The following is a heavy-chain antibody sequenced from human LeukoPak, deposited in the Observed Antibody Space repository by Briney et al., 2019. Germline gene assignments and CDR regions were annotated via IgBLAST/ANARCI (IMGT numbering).Heavy chain of an antibody. V-gene: IGHV1-2*02. CDR2: INPNSGGT. CDR1: GYTFTGYY. Sequence: GASVKVSCKASGYTFTGYYMHWVRQAPGQGLEWMGWINPNSGGTNYAQKFQGRVTMTRDTSISTAYMELSRLRSDDTAVYYCARDDGYYGSGSYQPTDFYYYYMDVWGKGTTVTISS. J-gene: IGHJ6*03. CDR3: ARDDGYYGSGSYQPTDFYYYYMDV. D-gene: IGHD3-10*01.